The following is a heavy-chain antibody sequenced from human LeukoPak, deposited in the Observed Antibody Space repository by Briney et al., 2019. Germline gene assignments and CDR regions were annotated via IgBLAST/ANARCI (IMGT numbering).Heavy chain of an antibody. CDR1: GFTFSSYA. V-gene: IGHV3-23*01. CDR2: ISSSGGST. D-gene: IGHD7-27*01. Sequence: GGSLRLSCAASGFTFSSYAMGWVRHAPGEWLECVSAISSSGGSTYYADSVKGRFTITRDNSKNTLYLQMNSLRAEDTAVYYCAALGNDPYYYYYYMDVWGKGTTVTVSS. CDR3: AALGNDPYYYYYYMDV. J-gene: IGHJ6*03.